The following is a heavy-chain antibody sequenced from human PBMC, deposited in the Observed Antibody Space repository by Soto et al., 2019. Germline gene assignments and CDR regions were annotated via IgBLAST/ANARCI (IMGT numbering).Heavy chain of an antibody. CDR1: GLSFSSSV. J-gene: IGHJ4*02. D-gene: IGHD6-6*01. CDR3: ARVPYRSSSTLDY. V-gene: IGHV3-30-3*01. Sequence: PCGCLRLACASCGLSFSSSVMDWARQDPGKGLEWVAVISYDGSNKYYADAVKGRFTISRDNSKNTLYMQMNSLRAEDTAVYYCARVPYRSSSTLDYWGQGTLVTVSS. CDR2: ISYDGSNK.